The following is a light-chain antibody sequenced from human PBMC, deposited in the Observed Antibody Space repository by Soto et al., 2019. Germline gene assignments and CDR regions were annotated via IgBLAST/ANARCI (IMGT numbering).Light chain of an antibody. CDR1: QTVSSTY. Sequence: IVLTQSPFTLSLSPLVTATLSCRASQTVSSTYLAWYQHKPGRAPRLLIDGASSRAAGIPDRFSGSGSGTDFTLTISRLEPEDLAVYYCQQYDYLVTFGQGTKVDNK. CDR3: QQYDYLVT. V-gene: IGKV3-20*01. CDR2: GAS. J-gene: IGKJ1*01.